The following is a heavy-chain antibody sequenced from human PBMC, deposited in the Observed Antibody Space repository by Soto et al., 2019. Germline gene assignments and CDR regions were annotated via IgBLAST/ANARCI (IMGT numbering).Heavy chain of an antibody. J-gene: IGHJ6*02. CDR3: ANHYCSSTSCYAGYCYYGMDV. CDR1: GFTFSSYS. D-gene: IGHD2-2*01. CDR2: ISSSSSTI. V-gene: IGHV3-48*01. Sequence: GGSLRLSCAASGFTFSSYSMNWVRQAPGKGLEWVSYISSSSSTIYYADSVKGRFTISRDNAKNSLYLQMNSLRAEDTAVYYCANHYCSSTSCYAGYCYYGMDVWGQATTVTVSS.